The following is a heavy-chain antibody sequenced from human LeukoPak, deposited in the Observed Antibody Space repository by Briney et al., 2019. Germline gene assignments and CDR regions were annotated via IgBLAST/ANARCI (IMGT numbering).Heavy chain of an antibody. Sequence: GGSLRLSCAASGFTFSSYSMNWVRQAPGKGLEWVSAISGSGGYTDYADSVKGRFTISRDNSKNTLYLQMNSLRAEDTAVYYCAKGQTVTNFDYWGQGTLVTVSS. D-gene: IGHD4-17*01. J-gene: IGHJ4*02. CDR3: AKGQTVTNFDY. V-gene: IGHV3-23*01. CDR1: GFTFSSYS. CDR2: ISGSGGYT.